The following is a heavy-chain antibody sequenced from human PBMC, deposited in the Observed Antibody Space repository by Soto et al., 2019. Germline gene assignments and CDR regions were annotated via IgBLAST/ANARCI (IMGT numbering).Heavy chain of an antibody. Sequence: SGTLSLTCTVSGGSISSGGYYGSWIRQHPGKGLEWIGYIYYSGSTYYNPSLKSRVTISVDTSKNQFSLKLSSVTAADTAVYYCARDTPRGYSYGSFDYWGQGTLVTVSS. CDR2: IYYSGST. D-gene: IGHD5-18*01. V-gene: IGHV4-31*02. CDR1: GGSISSGGYY. CDR3: ARDTPRGYSYGSFDY. J-gene: IGHJ4*02.